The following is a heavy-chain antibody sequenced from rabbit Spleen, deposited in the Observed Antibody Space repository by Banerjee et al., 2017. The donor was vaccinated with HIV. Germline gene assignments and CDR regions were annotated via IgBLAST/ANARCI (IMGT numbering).Heavy chain of an antibody. CDR1: GFSFSSRYY. CDR3: ARDLTSVVGWNFNL. D-gene: IGHD1-1*01. V-gene: IGHV1S40*01. CDR2: IYSGSSGDT. J-gene: IGHJ4*01. Sequence: QSLEESGGDLVKPGASLTLTCTASGFSFSSRYYMCWVRQAPGKGLEWIACIYSGSSGDTYYASWAKGRFTISRTSSTTVTLQMTSLTAADTATYFCARDLTSVVGWNFNLWGPGTLVTVS.